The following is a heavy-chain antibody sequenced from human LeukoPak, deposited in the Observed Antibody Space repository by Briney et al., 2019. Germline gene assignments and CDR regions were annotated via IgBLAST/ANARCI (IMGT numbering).Heavy chain of an antibody. Sequence: PSETLSLTCTVSGGSISSYYWSWIRQPPGKGLEWIGYIYYSGSTNYNPSLKSRVTISVDTSKNQFSLKLSSVTAADTAVYYCARVEPSGWYFDYWGQGTLVTVSS. CDR2: IYYSGST. CDR1: GGSISSYY. J-gene: IGHJ4*02. V-gene: IGHV4-59*01. CDR3: ARVEPSGWYFDY. D-gene: IGHD6-19*01.